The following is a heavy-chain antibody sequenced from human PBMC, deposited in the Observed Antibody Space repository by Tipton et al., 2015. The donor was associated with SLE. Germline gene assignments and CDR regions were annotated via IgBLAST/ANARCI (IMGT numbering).Heavy chain of an antibody. CDR3: ARGRGHYDSRGPFDY. J-gene: IGHJ4*02. D-gene: IGHD3-22*01. V-gene: IGHV3-11*04. Sequence: SLRLSCAASGFTFSDYYMSWIRQAPGKGLEWVSDISRSGSTIFYADSVKGRFTFSRDNAKNSLYLQMDSLRAEDTAVYYCARGRGHYDSRGPFDYWGQGTLVTVSS. CDR1: GFTFSDYY. CDR2: ISRSGSTI.